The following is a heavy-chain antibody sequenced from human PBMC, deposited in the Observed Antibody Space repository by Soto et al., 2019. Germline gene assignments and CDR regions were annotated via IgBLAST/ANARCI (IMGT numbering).Heavy chain of an antibody. CDR1: GYTFTNYG. CDR3: ARCRYPLLWGDY. V-gene: IGHV1-18*01. D-gene: IGHD2-2*01. CDR2: ISAYNGNT. J-gene: IGHJ4*02. Sequence: ASVKVSCKTSGYTFTNYGISWVRQAPGQGLEWMGWISAYNGNTNYAQKLQGRVTMTTDTSTSTAYMELRSLSSDDTAVYYCARCRYPLLWGDYWGQGALVTVSS.